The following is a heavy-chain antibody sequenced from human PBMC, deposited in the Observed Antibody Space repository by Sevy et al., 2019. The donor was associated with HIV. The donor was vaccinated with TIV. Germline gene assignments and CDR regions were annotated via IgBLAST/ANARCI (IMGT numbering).Heavy chain of an antibody. CDR2: ISRSGGST. V-gene: IGHV3-23*01. CDR1: GFTFSNYA. Sequence: GGSLRLSCAASGFTFSNYAMTWVRQAPGKGLELVSSISRSGGSTYYADSVKGRFTISRDNSKNTLYVQMNSLRAEDTALYYCAKVDVVVPVADYGLDVSGQGTTVTVSS. CDR3: AKVDVVVPVADYGLDV. D-gene: IGHD2-2*01. J-gene: IGHJ6*02.